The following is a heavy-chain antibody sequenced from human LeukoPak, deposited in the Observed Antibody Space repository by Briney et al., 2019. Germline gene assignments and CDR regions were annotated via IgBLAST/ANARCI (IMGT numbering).Heavy chain of an antibody. V-gene: IGHV3-7*01. D-gene: IGHD3-22*01. J-gene: IGHJ4*02. CDR1: GFTFSRYW. CDR3: ARAMIVVIRGPFDY. Sequence: GGSLRLSCAASGFTFSRYWMSWVRQAPGKGLEWVANIKQDGSEKYYVDSVKGRFTISRDNAKNSLYLQMNSLRAEDTAVYYCARAMIVVIRGPFDYWGQGTLVTVSS. CDR2: IKQDGSEK.